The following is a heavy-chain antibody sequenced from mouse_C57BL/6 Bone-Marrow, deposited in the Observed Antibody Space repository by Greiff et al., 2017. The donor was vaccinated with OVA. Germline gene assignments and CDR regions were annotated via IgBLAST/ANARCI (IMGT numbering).Heavy chain of an antibody. CDR2: IYPGGGYT. CDR3: ARSGVCYVEY. CDR1: GYTFTNYW. V-gene: IGHV1-63*01. D-gene: IGHD2-10*02. J-gene: IGHJ2*01. Sequence: VQLQQSGAELVRPGTSVKMSCKASGYTFTNYWIGWAKQRPGHGLEWIGDIYPGGGYTNYDEQFKGKATLTADKSSSTAYMQFSSLTSEDSAIYYCARSGVCYVEYWGEGTTLTVSS.